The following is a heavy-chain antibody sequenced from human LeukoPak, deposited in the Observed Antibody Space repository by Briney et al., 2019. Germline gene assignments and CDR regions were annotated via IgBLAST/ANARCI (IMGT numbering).Heavy chain of an antibody. D-gene: IGHD1-26*01. CDR1: GFTFSNYI. Sequence: GGSLRLSCAASGFTFSNYIMDWVRQAPGKGLEWVSSIEKTGSYVYHVDSVRGRFTISRDNAKNSLYLQMNSLRAKDTAVYYCAREGVGIKDLDYWGQGTLVTVSS. CDR3: AREGVGIKDLDY. CDR2: IEKTGSYV. V-gene: IGHV3-21*01. J-gene: IGHJ4*02.